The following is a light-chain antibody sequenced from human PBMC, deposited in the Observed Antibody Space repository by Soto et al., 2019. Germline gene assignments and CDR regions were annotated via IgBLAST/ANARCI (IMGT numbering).Light chain of an antibody. CDR1: HSLLHITGETF. CDR2: EVS. J-gene: IGKJ5*01. Sequence: DIVMTQSPLSLPVTPGQPASISCKSSHSLLHITGETFLFWYLQKPGQSPQLLIYEVSTRVSGVPDRFSGSGSGTDFTLEISRVETDDVGIYYCMQSTQLPPTFGQGTRLEI. CDR3: MQSTQLPPT. V-gene: IGKV2D-29*02.